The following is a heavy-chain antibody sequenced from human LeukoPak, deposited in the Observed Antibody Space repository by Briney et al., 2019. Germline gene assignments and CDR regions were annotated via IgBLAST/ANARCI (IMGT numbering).Heavy chain of an antibody. J-gene: IGHJ4*02. Sequence: GGSLRLSCAASGFILSSCDMHWVRQPPGKGLEWLAVISREGSIKYHADPVRGRFTISRDNSHNTLYLQMNSLRAEDTAVYYCARHFTTGSIDHWGQGTLVTVSS. CDR3: ARHFTTGSIDH. V-gene: IGHV3-30-3*01. D-gene: IGHD3-9*01. CDR1: GFILSSCD. CDR2: ISREGSIK.